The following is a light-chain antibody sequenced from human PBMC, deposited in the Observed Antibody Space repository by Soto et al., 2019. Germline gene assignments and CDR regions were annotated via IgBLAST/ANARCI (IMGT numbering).Light chain of an antibody. Sequence: EIVLTQSSGTLSFSPEERATLSCRASQSVSSSYLVWYQQRPGQPPRLLIYGTSTRAAGISDRFSGSGSGTDFTLTIYRLEPGDSAVYYCQQYGTSALTFGGGTKVDIK. CDR1: QSVSSSY. CDR2: GTS. J-gene: IGKJ4*01. V-gene: IGKV3-20*01. CDR3: QQYGTSALT.